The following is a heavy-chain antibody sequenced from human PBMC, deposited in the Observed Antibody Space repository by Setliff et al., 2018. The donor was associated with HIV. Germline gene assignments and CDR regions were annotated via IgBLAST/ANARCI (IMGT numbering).Heavy chain of an antibody. CDR2: VYHRGTT. CDR3: SLQHGRPMRWFDP. Sequence: SETLSLTCTVSGDSISNNGYYWAWVRQPPGKGLEWIGCVYHRGTTYYNPSLKSRLAMSVDTSKNKFFLKLNSLTAEDTAVYYCSLQHGRPMRWFDPGGPGTLVTVS. D-gene: IGHD2-2*01. V-gene: IGHV4-39*01. CDR1: GDSISNNGYY. J-gene: IGHJ5*02.